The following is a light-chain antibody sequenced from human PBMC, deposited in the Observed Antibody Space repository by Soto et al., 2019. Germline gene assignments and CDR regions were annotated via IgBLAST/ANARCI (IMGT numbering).Light chain of an antibody. V-gene: IGKV1-39*01. Sequence: DIQMTQSPSSLSASVGDRVTITCRAGQSIGSYLIWYQQKPGKAPKLLIYAASSLQSGVPSRISGRGSGTEFTLTISSLQPEDCATYYCQQSYNTPWTFGQGTKVDIK. CDR2: AAS. CDR1: QSIGSY. J-gene: IGKJ1*01. CDR3: QQSYNTPWT.